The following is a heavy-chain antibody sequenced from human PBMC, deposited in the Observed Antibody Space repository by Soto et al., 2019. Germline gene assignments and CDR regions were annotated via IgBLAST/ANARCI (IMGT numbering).Heavy chain of an antibody. J-gene: IGHJ6*02. CDR3: AAAGTTLPSRAVAGMDYYYYGMDV. CDR2: IVVGSGNT. V-gene: IGHV1-58*01. Sequence: QMQLVQSGPEVKKPGTSVKVSCKASGFTFTSSAVQWVRQARGQRLEWIGWIVVGSGNTNYAQKFQERVTITRDMSTSTAYMELSSLRSEDTAGYYCAAAGTTLPSRAVAGMDYYYYGMDVWGQGTTVTVSS. D-gene: IGHD6-19*01. CDR1: GFTFTSSA.